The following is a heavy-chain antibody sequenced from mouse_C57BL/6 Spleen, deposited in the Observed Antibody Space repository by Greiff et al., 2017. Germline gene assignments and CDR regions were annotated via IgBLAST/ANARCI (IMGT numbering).Heavy chain of an antibody. Sequence: VQLQQSGPVLVKPGASVKMSCKASGYTFTDYYMNWVKQSHGKSLEWIGVINPYNGGTSYNQKFKGKATLTVDKSSSTAYMELNSLTSEDSAVYYCARRDGSGYYNYFDYWGQGTTLTVSS. CDR1: GYTFTDYY. CDR3: ARRDGSGYYNYFDY. V-gene: IGHV1-19*01. D-gene: IGHD2-3*01. J-gene: IGHJ2*01. CDR2: INPYNGGT.